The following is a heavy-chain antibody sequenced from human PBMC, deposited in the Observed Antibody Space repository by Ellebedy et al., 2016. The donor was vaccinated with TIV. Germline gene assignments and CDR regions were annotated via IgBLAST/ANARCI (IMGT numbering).Heavy chain of an antibody. J-gene: IGHJ4*02. V-gene: IGHV3-30*01. D-gene: IGHD1-26*01. Sequence: GESLKISCAAFGFTFRKYAMHWVRQAPGKGLEWVSIVSYDGGDKNYADSVKGRFTISRDNSENTIYLQINSLRAEDTAVYYCARLGESFGFDSWGQGALVTVSS. CDR1: GFTFRKYA. CDR2: VSYDGGDK. CDR3: ARLGESFGFDS.